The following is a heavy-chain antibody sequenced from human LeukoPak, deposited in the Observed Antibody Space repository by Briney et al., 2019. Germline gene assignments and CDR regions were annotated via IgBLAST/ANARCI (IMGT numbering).Heavy chain of an antibody. CDR1: GFTFSSYA. J-gene: IGHJ4*02. CDR3: ARDYDVGGWYFDY. CDR2: ISGSGGST. V-gene: IGHV3-23*01. Sequence: GESLKISCAASGFTFSSYAMSWVRQAPGKGLEWVSGISGSGGSTYYADSVKGRFTISRDNAKNSLYLQMNSLRAEDTAVYYCARDYDVGGWYFDYWGQGTLVTVSS. D-gene: IGHD6-19*01.